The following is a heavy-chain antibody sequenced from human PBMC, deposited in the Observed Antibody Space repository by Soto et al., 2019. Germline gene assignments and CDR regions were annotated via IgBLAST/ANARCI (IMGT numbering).Heavy chain of an antibody. Sequence: QVQLVQSGAEVKQPGASVKVSCRASGYTFSNYDITWVRQATGQGLEWMGWMNPESGNTGSAQKFQGSVTVTSDTNINTAYMELNPLKSEDTAVYYCARAKQNHLLSDHRGQETLVTVSS. CDR3: ARAKQNHLLSDH. V-gene: IGHV1-8*01. J-gene: IGHJ4*02. CDR2: MNPESGNT. D-gene: IGHD2-15*01. CDR1: GYTFSNYD.